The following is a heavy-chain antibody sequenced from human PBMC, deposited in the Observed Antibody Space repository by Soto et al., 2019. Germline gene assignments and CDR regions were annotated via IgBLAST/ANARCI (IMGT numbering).Heavy chain of an antibody. CDR3: ASPARNYDFWSGYSFDI. D-gene: IGHD3-3*01. V-gene: IGHV1-8*01. CDR2: MNPNSGST. CDR1: GYTFTSYD. J-gene: IGHJ3*02. Sequence: ASVKVSCKASGYTFTSYDINWVRQATGQGLEWMGWMNPNSGSTGYAQKFQGRVTMTRNTSISTAYMELSSLRSEDTAVYYCASPARNYDFWSGYSFDIWGQGTMVTVSS.